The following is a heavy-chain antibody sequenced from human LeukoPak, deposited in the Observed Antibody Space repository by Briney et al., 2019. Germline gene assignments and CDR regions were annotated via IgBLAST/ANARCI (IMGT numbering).Heavy chain of an antibody. CDR3: ARGPLLYSSSSEEFDY. Sequence: PSETLSLTCAVYGGSFSGYYWSWIRQPPGKGLEWIGEINHSGSTNYNPSLKSRVTISVDTSKNQFSLKLSSVTAADTAVYYCARGPLLYSSSSEEFDYWGQGTLVTVSS. J-gene: IGHJ4*02. V-gene: IGHV4-34*01. CDR2: INHSGST. CDR1: GGSFSGYY. D-gene: IGHD6-6*01.